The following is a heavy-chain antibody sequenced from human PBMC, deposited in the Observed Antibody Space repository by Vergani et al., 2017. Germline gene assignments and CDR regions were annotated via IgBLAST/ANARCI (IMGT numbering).Heavy chain of an antibody. CDR3: ARVNTETNGHLYYYYYMDV. Sequence: QVQLQQWGGGLLKPSETLSLTCVVNGGSFTSYHWTWIRQSPGEGLEWVGDIAHTARPDYNPSLKSRLTMSVDKSLNQFSLTLISVTATDTAIYFCARVNTETNGHLYYYYYMDVWGQGTAVTVS. CDR1: GGSFTSYH. J-gene: IGHJ6*03. D-gene: IGHD4-11*01. CDR2: IAHTARP. V-gene: IGHV4-34*01.